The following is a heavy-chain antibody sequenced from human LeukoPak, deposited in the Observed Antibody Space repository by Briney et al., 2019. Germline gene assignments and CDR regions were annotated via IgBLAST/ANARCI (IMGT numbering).Heavy chain of an antibody. CDR2: ISGSGGST. D-gene: IGHD3-16*01. V-gene: IGHV3-23*01. J-gene: IGHJ4*02. CDR1: GFSFSTYA. Sequence: GGSLRLSCAASGFSFSTYAMSWVRQAPGKGLEWVSAISGSGGSTYYADSVKGRFTISRDNSKNTLYLQMNSLRAEDTAVYYCPKALLRSMGGLWGGFDYWGQGPLVTVS. CDR3: PKALLRSMGGLWGGFDY.